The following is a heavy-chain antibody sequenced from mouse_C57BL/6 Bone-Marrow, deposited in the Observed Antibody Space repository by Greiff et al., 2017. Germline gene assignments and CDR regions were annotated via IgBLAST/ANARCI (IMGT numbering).Heavy chain of an antibody. CDR2: ILPGSGST. V-gene: IGHV1-9*01. Sequence: QVQLQQSGAELMKPGASVKLSCKATGYTFTGYWIEWVKQRPGHGLEWIGEILPGSGSTNYNEKFKGKATFTADTSSNTAYMQLSSLTTEDSAIYYCARRGPDGSSHWYFDVWGTGTTVTVSS. J-gene: IGHJ1*03. CDR1: GYTFTGYW. CDR3: ARRGPDGSSHWYFDV. D-gene: IGHD1-1*01.